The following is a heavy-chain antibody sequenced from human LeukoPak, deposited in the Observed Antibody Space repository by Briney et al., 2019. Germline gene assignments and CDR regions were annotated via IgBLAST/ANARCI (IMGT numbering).Heavy chain of an antibody. CDR2: ISPEESRT. V-gene: IGHV3-74*01. J-gene: IGHJ4*02. Sequence: GGSLRLSCAASGFIFSRDWMHWVRQAPGKGLEWVSRISPEESRTDYADSVKGRFTISRDNARNTLYLQMHGLRADDTAIYYCSRDNYGDNDYWGQGTLVTVSS. CDR3: SRDNYGDNDY. CDR1: GFIFSRDW. D-gene: IGHD3-16*01.